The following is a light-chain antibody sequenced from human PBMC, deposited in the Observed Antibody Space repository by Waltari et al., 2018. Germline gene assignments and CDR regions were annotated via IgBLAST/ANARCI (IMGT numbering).Light chain of an antibody. J-gene: IGKJ1*01. Sequence: LQMTQSPSSLSASVGDTVTIPCRASQGISSSLNWFQQKPGKAPKLLIYAASSLESGVPSRFSGSGSGTEFTLTIRSLQPEDFATYYCLQHNNYPPTFGQGTKVEIK. V-gene: IGKV1-17*01. CDR3: LQHNNYPPT. CDR1: QGISSS. CDR2: AAS.